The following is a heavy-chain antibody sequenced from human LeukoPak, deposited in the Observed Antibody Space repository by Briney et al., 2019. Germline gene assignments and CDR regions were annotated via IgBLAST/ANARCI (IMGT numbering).Heavy chain of an antibody. D-gene: IGHD4/OR15-4a*01. V-gene: IGHV3-48*04. J-gene: IGHJ3*02. CDR3: ARGRMVITLDAFDI. CDR1: GFTFSSYS. Sequence: GGSLRLSCAASGFTFSSYSMNWVRQAPGKGLEWVSYISSSGSTIYYADSVKGRFTISRDNAKNSLYLQMNSLRAEDTAVYYCARGRMVITLDAFDIWGQGTMVTVSS. CDR2: ISSSGSTI.